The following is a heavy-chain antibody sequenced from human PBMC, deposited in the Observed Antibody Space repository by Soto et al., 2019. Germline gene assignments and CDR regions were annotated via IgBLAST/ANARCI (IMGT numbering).Heavy chain of an antibody. V-gene: IGHV3-30-3*01. Sequence: PGGSLRLSCAASGFTFSSYAMHWVRKAPGKGLEWVAVISYDGSNKYYADPVNGRFTISRDNSTNTLYLQMNSLRAEDTAVYYCAGPSYDSSGHTIALFDYWGQGTLVTVSS. CDR2: ISYDGSNK. D-gene: IGHD3-22*01. J-gene: IGHJ4*02. CDR3: AGPSYDSSGHTIALFDY. CDR1: GFTFSSYA.